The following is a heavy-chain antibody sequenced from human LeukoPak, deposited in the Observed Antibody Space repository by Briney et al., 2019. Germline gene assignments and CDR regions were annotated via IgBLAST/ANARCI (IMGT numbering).Heavy chain of an antibody. J-gene: IGHJ4*02. CDR1: GGSISSYH. V-gene: IGHV4-59*01. Sequence: SETLSLTCTVSGGSISSYHWSWVRQPPGKGLEWLGYVYYTGSTKYSPSLKSRLTISLDTSMNQFSLKLSSVTAADTAVYYCASLDSGKFDYWGQGTLVTVSS. CDR3: ASLDSGKFDY. CDR2: VYYTGST. D-gene: IGHD3-10*01.